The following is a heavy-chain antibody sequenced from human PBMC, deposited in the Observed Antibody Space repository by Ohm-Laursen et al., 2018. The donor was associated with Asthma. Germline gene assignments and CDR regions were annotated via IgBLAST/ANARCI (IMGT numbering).Heavy chain of an antibody. D-gene: IGHD4-17*01. J-gene: IGHJ6*02. CDR3: ARESPTVTYYYYGMDV. V-gene: IGHV3-48*02. CDR2: ISSSSSTI. CDR1: GFTFSSYS. Sequence: GPLRLSCTASGFTFSSYSMNWVRQAPGKGLEWVSYISSSSSTIYYADSVKGRFTISRDNAKNSLYLQMNSLRDEDTAVYYCARESPTVTYYYYGMDVWGQGTTVTVSS.